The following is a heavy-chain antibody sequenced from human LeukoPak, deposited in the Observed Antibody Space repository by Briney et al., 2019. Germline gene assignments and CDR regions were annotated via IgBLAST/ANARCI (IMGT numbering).Heavy chain of an antibody. CDR2: INPNSGGT. J-gene: IGHJ4*02. Sequence: ASVKVSCKASGYTFTGYYMHWVRQAPGQGLEWMGWINPNSGGTNYAQKFQGRVTMTRDTSISTAYMELSRLRSDDTAVYYCARGEGYDFWSGYRYFDYWGQGTLVTVSS. CDR3: ARGEGYDFWSGYRYFDY. D-gene: IGHD3-3*01. CDR1: GYTFTGYY. V-gene: IGHV1-2*02.